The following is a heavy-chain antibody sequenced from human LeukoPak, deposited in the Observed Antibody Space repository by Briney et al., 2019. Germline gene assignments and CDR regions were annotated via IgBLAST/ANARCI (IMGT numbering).Heavy chain of an antibody. Sequence: PGGSLRLSCAASGFTFSNYAMSWVRQAPGKGLEWASGISGSGGSTYYADSVKGRFTISRDNSKNTLYLQMNSLRAEDTAVYYCAKDSPFIAVAGWFDYWGQGTLVTVSS. D-gene: IGHD6-19*01. CDR1: GFTFSNYA. V-gene: IGHV3-23*01. CDR3: AKDSPFIAVAGWFDY. J-gene: IGHJ4*02. CDR2: ISGSGGST.